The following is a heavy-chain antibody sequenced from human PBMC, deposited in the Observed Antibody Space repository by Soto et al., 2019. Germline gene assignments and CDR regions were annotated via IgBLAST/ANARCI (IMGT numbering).Heavy chain of an antibody. CDR3: ARDRVGYCSGGSCAADAFDI. CDR2: ISGYNGNT. Sequence: ASVKVSCKASGYTFTNCGISWVRQAPGQGLEWMRWISGYNGNTNYAQKLQGRVTMTTDTSTSTVYMELRSLRSDDTAVHYCARDRVGYCSGGSCAADAFDIWGQGTMVTVSS. CDR1: GYTFTNCG. D-gene: IGHD2-15*01. V-gene: IGHV1-18*01. J-gene: IGHJ3*02.